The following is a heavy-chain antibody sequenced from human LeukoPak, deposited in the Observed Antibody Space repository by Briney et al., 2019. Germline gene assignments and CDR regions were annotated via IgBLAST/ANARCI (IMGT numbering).Heavy chain of an antibody. CDR2: IYSGGST. CDR1: GFTVSSNY. CDR3: ARGSGSYYYYYMDV. V-gene: IGHV3-66*01. Sequence: GGSLRLSCAASGFTVSSNYMSWVRQAPGKGLEWVSVIYSGGSTYYADSVKGRFTISRDNSKNTLYLQMNSLRAEDTALYYCARGSGSYYYYYMDVWGKGTTVTVSS. D-gene: IGHD3-22*01. J-gene: IGHJ6*03.